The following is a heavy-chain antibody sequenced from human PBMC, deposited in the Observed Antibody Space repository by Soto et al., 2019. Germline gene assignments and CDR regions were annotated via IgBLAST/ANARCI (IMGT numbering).Heavy chain of an antibody. CDR1: GYTFTSYA. CDR2: INAGNGNT. D-gene: IGHD3-3*01. CDR3: ARFGSTIYGVLMPHYYYGMDV. Sequence: ASVKVSCKASGYTFTSYAMHWVRQAPGQRLEWMGWINAGNGNTKYSQKFQGRVTITRDTSASTAYMELSSLRAEDTATYYCARFGSTIYGVLMPHYYYGMDVWGLGTTVTVSS. J-gene: IGHJ6*02. V-gene: IGHV1-3*01.